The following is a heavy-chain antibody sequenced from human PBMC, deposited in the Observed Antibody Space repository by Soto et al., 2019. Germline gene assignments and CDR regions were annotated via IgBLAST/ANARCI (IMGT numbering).Heavy chain of an antibody. V-gene: IGHV1-3*01. CDR1: GYTFTSYA. CDR3: ARDLAGIAMAGAFDY. D-gene: IGHD6-19*01. Sequence: QVQLVQSGAEVKKPGASVKVSCKASGYTFTSYAMHWVRQAPGQRLEWMGWINAGNGNTKYSQKFQGRVTITRDTSASTAYMELSSLRSEDTAVYYCARDLAGIAMAGAFDYWGQGTLVTVSS. J-gene: IGHJ4*02. CDR2: INAGNGNT.